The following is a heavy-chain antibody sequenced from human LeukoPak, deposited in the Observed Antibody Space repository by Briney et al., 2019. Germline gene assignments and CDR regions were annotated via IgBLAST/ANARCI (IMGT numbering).Heavy chain of an antibody. J-gene: IGHJ4*02. Sequence: GESLEISCKGSGYSFTSYWIGWVRQMPGKGLEWMGIIYPGDSDTKYSPSFQGQVTISADKSISTAYLQWSSLKASDTAMYYCASLGGYYYDSSGDFDYWGQGTLVTVSS. CDR3: ASLGGYYYDSSGDFDY. CDR2: IYPGDSDT. V-gene: IGHV5-51*01. D-gene: IGHD3-22*01. CDR1: GYSFTSYW.